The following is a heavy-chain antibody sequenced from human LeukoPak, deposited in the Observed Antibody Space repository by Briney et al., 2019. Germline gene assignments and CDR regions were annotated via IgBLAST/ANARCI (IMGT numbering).Heavy chain of an antibody. J-gene: IGHJ4*02. V-gene: IGHV4-39*07. CDR3: ARVHDTRGVLFDY. Sequence: SETLSLTCTVSGGSISSSSYYWGWIRQPPGKGLEWIGSIYYSGSTYYNPSLKSRVTISVDTSKNQFSLRLSSVTAADTAVYYCARVHDTRGVLFDYWGQGTLVTVSS. CDR1: GGSISSSSYY. D-gene: IGHD2-2*01. CDR2: IYYSGST.